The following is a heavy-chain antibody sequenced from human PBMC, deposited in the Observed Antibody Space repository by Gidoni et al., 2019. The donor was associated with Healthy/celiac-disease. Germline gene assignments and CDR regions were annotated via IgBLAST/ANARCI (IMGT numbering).Heavy chain of an antibody. CDR2: INHSGST. V-gene: IGHV4-34*01. Sequence: QVQLQQWGAGMLKPSETLSLTCAVYGGSFSGYYWSWIRQPPGKGLEWIGEINHSGSTNYNPSLKSRVTISVDTSKNQFSLKLSSVTAADTAVYYCARGRGVITIFGVAKGAVNWFDPWGQGTLVTVSS. J-gene: IGHJ5*02. CDR3: ARGRGVITIFGVAKGAVNWFDP. CDR1: GGSFSGYY. D-gene: IGHD3-3*01.